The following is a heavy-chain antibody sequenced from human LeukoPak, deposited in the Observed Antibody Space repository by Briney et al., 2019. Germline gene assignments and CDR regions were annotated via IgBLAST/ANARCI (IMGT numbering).Heavy chain of an antibody. CDR1: GYTFTGYY. D-gene: IGHD5-24*01. CDR3: ARDKGDGYNSRVGNYFDY. J-gene: IGHJ4*02. Sequence: GASVKVSCKASGYTFTGYYMHWVRQAPGQGLEWMGIINPSGGSTSYAQKFQSRVTMTRDTPTSTVYMELSSLRSEDTAVYYCARDKGDGYNSRVGNYFDYWGQGTLVTVSS. V-gene: IGHV1-46*01. CDR2: INPSGGST.